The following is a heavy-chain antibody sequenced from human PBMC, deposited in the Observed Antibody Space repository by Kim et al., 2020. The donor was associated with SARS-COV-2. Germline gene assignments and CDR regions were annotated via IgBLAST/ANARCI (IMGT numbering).Heavy chain of an antibody. J-gene: IGHJ4*03. D-gene: IGHD6-13*01. Sequence: ASVKVSCRASGYNFIDSYIHWFRQAPGQGPEWMGRLNPYTGDTDSAQTFQGRVTFTKDTSTRTAYLDLVGLATDDSAVYFCAKEQPFEGGFWGPVTLIIV. CDR1: GYNFIDSY. CDR3: AKEQPFEGGF. V-gene: IGHV1-2*06. CDR2: LNPYTGDT.